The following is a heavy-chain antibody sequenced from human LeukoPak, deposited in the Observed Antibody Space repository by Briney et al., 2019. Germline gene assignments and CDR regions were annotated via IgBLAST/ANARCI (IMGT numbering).Heavy chain of an antibody. J-gene: IGHJ4*02. CDR2: INEDGSNK. CDR1: GFSFSNHY. D-gene: IGHD5-12*01. V-gene: IGHV3-7*03. CDR3: AKHSVGLRSLTFDY. Sequence: GGSLRLSCTASGFSFSNHYMRWIRQAPGKGLEWVANINEDGSNKWHLGSVKGRFTVSRDNARNSLYLQMNSLRAEDTAVYYCAKHSVGLRSLTFDYWGQGTLVTVSS.